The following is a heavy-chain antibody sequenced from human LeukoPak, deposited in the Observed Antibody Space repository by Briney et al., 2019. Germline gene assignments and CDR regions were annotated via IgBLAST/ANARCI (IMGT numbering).Heavy chain of an antibody. CDR2: IYSGGST. CDR3: ASIAVAGTEAGFDY. D-gene: IGHD6-19*01. V-gene: IGHV3-53*04. Sequence: PGGSLRLSCAASGFTVSSNYMSWVRQAPGKGLEWVSVIYSGGSTYYADSVKGRFTISRHNSKNTLYLQMNSLRAEDTAVYYCASIAVAGTEAGFDYWGQGTLVTVSS. CDR1: GFTVSSNY. J-gene: IGHJ4*02.